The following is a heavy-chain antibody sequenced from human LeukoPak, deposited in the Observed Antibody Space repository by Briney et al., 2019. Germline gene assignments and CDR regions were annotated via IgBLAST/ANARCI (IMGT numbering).Heavy chain of an antibody. J-gene: IGHJ4*02. CDR1: GFTFRNYA. CDR3: AKDLGSGWYWFLDY. CDR2: ISGSGSST. Sequence: GGSLRLSCAASGFTFRNYAMSWVRQAPGKGLEWVSAISGSGSSTYYADSVKGRFTISRDNSKNTLYLQMSGLRAEDTAVYYCAKDLGSGWYWFLDYWGQGTLVTVSS. D-gene: IGHD6-19*01. V-gene: IGHV3-23*01.